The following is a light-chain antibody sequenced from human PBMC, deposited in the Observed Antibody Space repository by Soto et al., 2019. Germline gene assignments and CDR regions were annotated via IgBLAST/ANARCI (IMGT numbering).Light chain of an antibody. CDR1: QSVSSSY. CDR2: GAS. Sequence: EIVLTQSPGTLSLSPGERATLSCRASQSVSSSYLAWYQQKPGQAPRLLIYGASSRATSIPDRFSGSGSGTDFTLTISSLQSEDFAVYYCQQYNNWPPVTFGQGTKVDIK. CDR3: QQYNNWPPVT. J-gene: IGKJ1*01. V-gene: IGKV3-20*01.